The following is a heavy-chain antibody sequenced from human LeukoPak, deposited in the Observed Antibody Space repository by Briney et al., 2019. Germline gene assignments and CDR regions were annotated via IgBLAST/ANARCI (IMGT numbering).Heavy chain of an antibody. D-gene: IGHD6-13*01. V-gene: IGHV3-30-3*01. CDR1: GFNFSSYA. J-gene: IGHJ4*02. CDR2: ISYDGSHK. CDR3: ARRSAAVDY. Sequence: PRGSLRLSWAVSGFNFSSYAMHWVRQAAGKGLDWVAVISYDGSHKYYADFVKGRFTISRDNSKNTVYLQMNSPGTEDTAVYSCARRSAAVDYWGQGTLVSVSS.